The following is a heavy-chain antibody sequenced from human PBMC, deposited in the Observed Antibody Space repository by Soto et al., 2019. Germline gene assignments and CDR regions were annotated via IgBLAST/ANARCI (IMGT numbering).Heavy chain of an antibody. V-gene: IGHV4-39*01. CDR3: ATADGFGVVTPFFEY. Sequence: QLQLQESGPGLVKPPESLSLTCTVSGGSISSRSHYWGWIRQSPGRHLEWIGSSYYRGSTHYNPSLKTRVTISVDTSKNQVSLKVYSVTAADTAAYYCATADGFGVVTPFFEYWGQGMLVTVSS. D-gene: IGHD3-3*01. J-gene: IGHJ4*02. CDR1: GGSISSRSHY. CDR2: SYYRGST.